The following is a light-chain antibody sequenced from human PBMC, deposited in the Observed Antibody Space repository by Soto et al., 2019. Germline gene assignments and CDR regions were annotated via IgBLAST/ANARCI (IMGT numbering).Light chain of an antibody. CDR1: QSILDRSKNKYY. CDR3: QQYFTSPWT. Sequence: DIVMTQSPDSLAVSLGERATFNCKSSQSILDRSKNKYYLAWYQQKSGQPPKLLMYWASLREPGVPDRFTGSGSGTDFTRTISSLQAEDVAVYYCQQYFTSPWTFGQGTKVEI. J-gene: IGKJ1*01. CDR2: WAS. V-gene: IGKV4-1*01.